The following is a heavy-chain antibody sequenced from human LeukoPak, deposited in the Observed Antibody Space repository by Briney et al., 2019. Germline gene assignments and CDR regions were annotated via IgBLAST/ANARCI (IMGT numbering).Heavy chain of an antibody. CDR3: ARLRYGSVIDY. Sequence: SETLSLTCTVSGGSISSYYWSWIRQPAGKGLEWIGRVYSSGSTNYNPSLKSRVTVSVDTSKNQFSLKLTSVTAADTAVYYCARLRYGSVIDYWGQGTLVTVSS. J-gene: IGHJ4*02. V-gene: IGHV4-4*07. CDR2: VYSSGST. D-gene: IGHD3-10*01. CDR1: GGSISSYY.